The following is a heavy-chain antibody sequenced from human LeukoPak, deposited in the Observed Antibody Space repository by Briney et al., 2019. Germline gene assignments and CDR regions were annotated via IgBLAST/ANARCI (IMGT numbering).Heavy chain of an antibody. CDR3: AKRDYSSSWYMPKNLYYFDY. Sequence: GGSLRLSCAASGFTFSSYSMNWVRQAPGKGLEWVSSISSSSSYIYYADSVKGRFTISRDNSKNTLYLQMNSLRAEDTAVYYCAKRDYSSSWYMPKNLYYFDYWGQGTLVTVSS. V-gene: IGHV3-21*04. CDR1: GFTFSSYS. D-gene: IGHD6-13*01. J-gene: IGHJ4*02. CDR2: ISSSSSYI.